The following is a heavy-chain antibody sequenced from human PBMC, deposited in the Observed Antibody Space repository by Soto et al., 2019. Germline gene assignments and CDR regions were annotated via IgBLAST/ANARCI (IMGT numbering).Heavy chain of an antibody. CDR3: AGSGPSSNFYYFDY. CDR2: IYYSGST. V-gene: IGHV4-30-4*01. D-gene: IGHD2-15*01. J-gene: IGHJ4*02. CDR1: GGSISSGDYY. Sequence: SETLSLTCTVSGGSISSGDYYWSWIRQPPGKGLEWIGYIYYSGSTYYNPSLKSRVTISVDTSKNQFSLKLSSVTAADTAVYYCAGSGPSSNFYYFDYWGQGTLVTVSS.